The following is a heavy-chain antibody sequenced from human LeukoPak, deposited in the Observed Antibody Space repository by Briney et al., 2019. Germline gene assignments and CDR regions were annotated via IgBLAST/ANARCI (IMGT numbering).Heavy chain of an antibody. D-gene: IGHD4-17*01. V-gene: IGHV4-59*08. J-gene: IGHJ3*02. Sequence: SETLSLTCTVSGGSISSYYWSWIRQPPGKGLEWIGYIYYSGSTNYNPSLKSRVTISVDTSKNQLSLKLSSVTAADTAVYYCARPYGDYDAFDIWGQGTMVTVSS. CDR3: ARPYGDYDAFDI. CDR2: IYYSGST. CDR1: GGSISSYY.